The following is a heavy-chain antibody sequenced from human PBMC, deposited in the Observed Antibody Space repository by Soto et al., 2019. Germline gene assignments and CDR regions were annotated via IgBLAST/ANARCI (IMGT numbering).Heavy chain of an antibody. D-gene: IGHD2-15*01. V-gene: IGHV1-2*04. CDR2: INPNSGGT. CDR3: ARDLGGYCSGGSCYTPQGFDP. CDR1: GYTFTGYY. J-gene: IGHJ5*02. Sequence: ASVKVSCKASGYTFTGYYMHWVRQAPGQGLGWMGWINPNSGGTNYAQKFQGWVTMTRDTSISTAYMELSRLRSDDTAVYYCARDLGGYCSGGSCYTPQGFDPWGQGTLVTVSS.